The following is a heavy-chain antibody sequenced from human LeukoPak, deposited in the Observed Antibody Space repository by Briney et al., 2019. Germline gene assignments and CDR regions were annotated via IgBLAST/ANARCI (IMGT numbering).Heavy chain of an antibody. V-gene: IGHV3-21*01. CDR1: GFTFSSYS. D-gene: IGHD6-19*01. CDR3: ARDRQWLVSLAYMDV. J-gene: IGHJ6*03. CDR2: ISSSSSYI. Sequence: GGSLRLSCAASGFTFSSYSMNWVRQAPGKGLEWVSSISSSSSYIYYADSVKGRFTISRDNAKNSLYLQMNSLRAEDTAVYYCARDRQWLVSLAYMDVWGKGTTVTVSS.